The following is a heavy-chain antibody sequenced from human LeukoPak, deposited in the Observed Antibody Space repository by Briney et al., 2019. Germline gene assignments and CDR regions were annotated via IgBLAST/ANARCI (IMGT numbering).Heavy chain of an antibody. J-gene: IGHJ5*02. CDR3: ARPYYYDSSGYYL. CDR2: ISSSSSYI. V-gene: IGHV3-21*01. Sequence: GGSLRLSCAASGFTFSSYGMHWVRQAPGKGLEWVSSISSSSSYIYYADSVKGRFTISRDNAKNSLFLQMNSLRAEDTAVYYCARPYYYDSSGYYLWGQGTLVTVSS. CDR1: GFTFSSYG. D-gene: IGHD3-22*01.